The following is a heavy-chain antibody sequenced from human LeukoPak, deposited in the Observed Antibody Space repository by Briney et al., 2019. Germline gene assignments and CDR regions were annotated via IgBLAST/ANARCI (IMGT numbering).Heavy chain of an antibody. CDR3: ARQQYYGSGSYYNGIYYFDY. D-gene: IGHD3-10*01. CDR2: IYPGDSDT. V-gene: IGHV5-51*01. Sequence: GESLKISCKGSGYSFTSYWIGWVRQMPGKGLEWMGIIYPGDSDTRYSPSFQGQVTISADKSISTAYLQWSSLKASDTAMYYCARQQYYGSGSYYNGIYYFDYWGQGTLVTVSS. CDR1: GYSFTSYW. J-gene: IGHJ4*02.